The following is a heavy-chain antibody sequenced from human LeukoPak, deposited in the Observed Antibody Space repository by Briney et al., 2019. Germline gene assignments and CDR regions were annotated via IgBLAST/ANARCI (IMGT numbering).Heavy chain of an antibody. J-gene: IGHJ4*02. CDR3: AMAYSSSWYYCDY. CDR2: IYYSGST. D-gene: IGHD6-13*01. Sequence: SETLSLTCTVSGRSTRGYFWTWLRQPPGKGLEWIGYIYYSGSTNYNPSLKSRVTIAVDTSKNQFSLRLSSKTAADTGVYYCAMAYSSSWYYCDYGGQGTLVSVSS. V-gene: IGHV4-59*01. CDR1: GRSTRGYF.